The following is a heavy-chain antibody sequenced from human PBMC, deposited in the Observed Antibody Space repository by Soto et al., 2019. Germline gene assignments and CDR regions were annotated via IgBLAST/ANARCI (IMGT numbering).Heavy chain of an antibody. V-gene: IGHV1-69*13. CDR3: ARRIRGYYDSSGYYHPLYYYGMDV. CDR1: GGTFSSYA. CDR2: IIPIFGTA. Sequence: SVKVSCKASGGTFSSYAISWVRQAPGQGLERMGGIIPIFGTANYAQKFQGRVTITADESTSTAYMELSSLRSEDTAVYYCARRIRGYYDSSGYYHPLYYYGMDVWGQGTTVTVSS. J-gene: IGHJ6*02. D-gene: IGHD3-22*01.